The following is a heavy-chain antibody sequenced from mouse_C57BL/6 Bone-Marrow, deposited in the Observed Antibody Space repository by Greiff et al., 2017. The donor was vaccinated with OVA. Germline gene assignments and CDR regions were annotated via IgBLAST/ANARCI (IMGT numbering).Heavy chain of an antibody. V-gene: IGHV1-50*01. Sequence: QVQLQQPGAELVKPGASVKLSCKASGYTFTSYWMQWVKQRPGQGLEWIGEIDPSDSYTNYNQKFKGKATLTVDTSSSTAYMQLSSLTSEDSAVXYCAREVGDYFDYWGQGTTLTVSS. CDR2: IDPSDSYT. CDR3: AREVGDYFDY. J-gene: IGHJ2*01. D-gene: IGHD1-1*02. CDR1: GYTFTSYW.